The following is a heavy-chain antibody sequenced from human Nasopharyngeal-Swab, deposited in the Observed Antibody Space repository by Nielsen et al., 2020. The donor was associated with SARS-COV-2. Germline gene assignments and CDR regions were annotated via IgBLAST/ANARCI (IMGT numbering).Heavy chain of an antibody. CDR2: IRYDGSNK. Sequence: GESLKISCAASGFTFSSYGMHWVRQAPGKGLEWVVFIRYDGSNKYYADSVKGRFTISRDNSKNTLYLQMNSLRAEDTAVYYCAKDSRSGSGSYSAWGQGTLVTVSS. J-gene: IGHJ5*02. D-gene: IGHD1-26*01. V-gene: IGHV3-30*02. CDR3: AKDSRSGSGSYSA. CDR1: GFTFSSYG.